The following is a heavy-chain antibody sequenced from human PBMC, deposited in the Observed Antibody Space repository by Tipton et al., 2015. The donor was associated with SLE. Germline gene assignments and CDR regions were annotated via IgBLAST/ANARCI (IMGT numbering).Heavy chain of an antibody. CDR2: IYSGDSGGRT. J-gene: IGHJ2*01. D-gene: IGHD5-12*01. Sequence: SLRLSCAASGFTVSSNYMSWVRQAPGKGLEWVSVIYSGDSGGRTYYVDSVKDRFTISRDNSKNTLYLQMNSLRAEDTAVYYCARGDVVGGVYWYFDLWGRGTPVTVSS. CDR1: GFTVSSNY. V-gene: IGHV3-66*02. CDR3: ARGDVVGGVYWYFDL.